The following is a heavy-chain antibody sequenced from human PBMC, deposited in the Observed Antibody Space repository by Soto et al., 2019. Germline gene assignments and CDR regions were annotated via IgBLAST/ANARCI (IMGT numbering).Heavy chain of an antibody. J-gene: IGHJ6*02. CDR2: IVPMLGTP. V-gene: IGHV1-69*13. Sequence: ASVKVSCKASGGTFDKFIMNWVRQTPGRGLEWMGGIVPMLGTPTYAEKFKGRVRISATGSATTTYMEVTSLRSEDTAIYYCARNGTYGLSRSHYSGMDVWGQGTTVTVSS. CDR3: ARNGTYGLSRSHYSGMDV. D-gene: IGHD3-10*01. CDR1: GGTFDKFI.